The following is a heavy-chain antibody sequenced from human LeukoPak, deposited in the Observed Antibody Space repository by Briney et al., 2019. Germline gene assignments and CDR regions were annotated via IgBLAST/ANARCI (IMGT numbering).Heavy chain of an antibody. Sequence: SETLSLTCTVSGGSISSYYWSWIRQPPGKGLEWIGYIYYSGSTNYNPSLKSRVTISVDTSKNQFSLKLSSVTAADTAVYYCARNNEGSRWYWNYFDYWGQGTLVTVSS. CDR2: IYYSGST. CDR3: ARNNEGSRWYWNYFDY. V-gene: IGHV4-59*01. J-gene: IGHJ4*02. CDR1: GGSISSYY. D-gene: IGHD6-13*01.